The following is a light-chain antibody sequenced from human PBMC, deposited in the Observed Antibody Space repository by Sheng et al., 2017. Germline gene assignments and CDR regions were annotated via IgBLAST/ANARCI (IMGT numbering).Light chain of an antibody. V-gene: IGLV2-23*02. Sequence: QSALTQPASVSGSPGQSVTISCTGSTSDVGSYNLVSWYQQHPGKAPKFMIYEVSKRPSGVSDRFSGSKSGNTASLTVSGLQADDEAVYYCSSYAGSILFGGGTKLTVL. CDR3: SSYAGSIL. CDR2: EVS. J-gene: IGLJ2*01. CDR1: TSDVGSYNL.